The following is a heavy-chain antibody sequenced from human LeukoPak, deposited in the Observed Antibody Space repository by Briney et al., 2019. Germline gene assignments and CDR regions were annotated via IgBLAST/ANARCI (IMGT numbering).Heavy chain of an antibody. CDR2: TYYRSKWYN. Sequence: SQTLSLTCAISGDSVSSNSAVWNWIRQSPSRGLEWLGMTYYRSKWYNDYAVSVKSRISVNPDTSKNQFSLQLNSVTPEDTAVYYCARDTGAAISPFDIWGQGTMVTVSS. CDR1: GDSVSSNSAV. CDR3: ARDTGAAISPFDI. J-gene: IGHJ3*02. D-gene: IGHD2-15*01. V-gene: IGHV6-1*01.